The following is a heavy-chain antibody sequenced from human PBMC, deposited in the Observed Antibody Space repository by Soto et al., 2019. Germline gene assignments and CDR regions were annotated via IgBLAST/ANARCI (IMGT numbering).Heavy chain of an antibody. CDR2: IIPVFGTT. CDR3: ARGRIAAAGTGYYYSAMDV. CDR1: GGTFSSYT. J-gene: IGHJ6*02. V-gene: IGHV1-69*01. Sequence: QVQLAQSGAEVKKPGSSVKVSCKASGGTFSSYTISWVRQAPGQGLEWMGGIIPVFGTTNYAQKFQGRVTITADESTSTAYMELTSLRSEDTAVFYCARGRIAAAGTGYYYSAMDVWGQGTTVTVSS. D-gene: IGHD6-25*01.